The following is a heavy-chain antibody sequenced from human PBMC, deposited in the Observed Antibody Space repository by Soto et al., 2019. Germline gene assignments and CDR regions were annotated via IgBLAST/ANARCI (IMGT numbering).Heavy chain of an antibody. V-gene: IGHV1-69*02. CDR2: IIPIIGIA. J-gene: IGHJ6*03. Sequence: QVQLVQSGAEVKKPGSSVKVSCKASGGTFSSYTISWVRQAPGQGLEWMGRIIPIIGIANYAQKLPDRVTITAEKTTSTAYMELSSLRAEDTAVYYCARNQVSVTTERIYYYYYMEVWGKGTTVTVSS. D-gene: IGHD4-4*01. CDR1: GGTFSSYT. CDR3: ARNQVSVTTERIYYYYYMEV.